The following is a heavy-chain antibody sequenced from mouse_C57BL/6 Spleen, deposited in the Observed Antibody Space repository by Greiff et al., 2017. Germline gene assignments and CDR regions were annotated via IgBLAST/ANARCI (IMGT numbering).Heavy chain of an antibody. Sequence: EVQLQQSGTVLARPGASVKMSCKTSGYTFTSYWMHWVKQRPGQGLEWIGAIYPGNSDTSYNQKFKGKAKLTAVTSASTAYMELSSLTNEDSAVYYCTKRDYYGSSDWYFDVWGTGTTVTVSS. CDR2: IYPGNSDT. D-gene: IGHD1-1*01. V-gene: IGHV1-5*01. CDR3: TKRDYYGSSDWYFDV. CDR1: GYTFTSYW. J-gene: IGHJ1*03.